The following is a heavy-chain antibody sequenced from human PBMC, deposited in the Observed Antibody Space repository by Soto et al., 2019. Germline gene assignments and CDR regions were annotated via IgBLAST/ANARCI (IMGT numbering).Heavy chain of an antibody. CDR2: ISYDGNNK. D-gene: IGHD5-18*01. CDR1: GFTFSNYG. CDR3: AKDRDSYAHISYGMDV. J-gene: IGHJ6*02. V-gene: IGHV3-30*18. Sequence: QVQLVESGGGVVQPGRSLRLSCAASGFTFSNYGMHWVRQAPGKGLEWVAVISYDGNNKYYADSVKGRFTISRDNSKNTLYLQMNSLRAEDTAVYYCAKDRDSYAHISYGMDVWGQGTTVTVSS.